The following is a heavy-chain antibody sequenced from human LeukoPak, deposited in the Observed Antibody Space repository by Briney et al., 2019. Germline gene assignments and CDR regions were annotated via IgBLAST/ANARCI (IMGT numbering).Heavy chain of an antibody. J-gene: IGHJ4*02. CDR2: IYYSGST. Sequence: PSETLSLTCTASGGSISSRSYYWGWIRQPPGKGLEWIGSIYYSGSTYYNPSLKSRVTISVDTSKNQFSLKLSSVTAADTAVYYCARHGDIVVVPLENWGQGTLVTVSS. V-gene: IGHV4-39*01. CDR3: ARHGDIVVVPLEN. CDR1: GGSISSRSYY. D-gene: IGHD2-2*01.